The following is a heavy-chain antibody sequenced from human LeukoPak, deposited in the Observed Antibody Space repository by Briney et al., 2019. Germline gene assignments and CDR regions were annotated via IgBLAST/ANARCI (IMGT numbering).Heavy chain of an antibody. J-gene: IGHJ5*02. Sequence: ASVKVSCKSSGGSLRNYTIHWVRQAPGQGLEWMGRIVPLVDITNYAHNFQDRVTITADKSTNTAYIELSSLRSEDTAVYYCAATSSIINWFDPWGQGTLVTVSS. D-gene: IGHD6-6*01. CDR3: AATSSIINWFDP. CDR1: GGSLRNYT. V-gene: IGHV1-69*02. CDR2: IVPLVDIT.